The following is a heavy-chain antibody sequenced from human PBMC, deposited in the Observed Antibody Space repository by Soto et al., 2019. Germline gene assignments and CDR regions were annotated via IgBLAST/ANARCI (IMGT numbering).Heavy chain of an antibody. CDR3: ARPASPFIAVAGTTNWFDP. CDR2: INAGNGNT. CDR1: GYTFASYA. V-gene: IGHV1-3*01. Sequence: ASVKVSCKASGYTFASYAMHWVRQAPGQRLEWMGWINAGNGNTKYSQKFQGRVTITRDTSASTAYMELSSLRSEDTAVYYCARPASPFIAVAGTTNWFDPWGQGTLVTVSS. D-gene: IGHD6-19*01. J-gene: IGHJ5*02.